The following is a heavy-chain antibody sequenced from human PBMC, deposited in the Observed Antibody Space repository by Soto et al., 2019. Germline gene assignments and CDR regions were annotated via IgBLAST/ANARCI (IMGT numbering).Heavy chain of an antibody. D-gene: IGHD6-19*01. CDR3: AAAPGIAVAGIDY. Sequence: SVKVSCKASGFTFTSSAVQWVRQARGQRLEWIGWIVVGSGNTNYAQKFQERVTITRDMSTSTAYMEMSSLRSEDTAVYYCAAAPGIAVAGIDYWAQGTLVKVSA. CDR2: IVVGSGNT. CDR1: GFTFTSSA. J-gene: IGHJ4*02. V-gene: IGHV1-58*01.